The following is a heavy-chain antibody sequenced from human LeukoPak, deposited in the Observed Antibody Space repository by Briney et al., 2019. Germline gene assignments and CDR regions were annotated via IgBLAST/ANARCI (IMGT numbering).Heavy chain of an antibody. J-gene: IGHJ4*02. Sequence: PGGSLRLSCAASGFTFSSYAMSWVRRAPGKGLEWVSAISGSGGSTYYADSVKGRFTISRDNSKNTLYLQMNSLRAEDTAVYYCAKVSVHYYGSGSYFDYWGQGTLVTVSS. CDR3: AKVSVHYYGSGSYFDY. V-gene: IGHV3-23*01. CDR1: GFTFSSYA. D-gene: IGHD3-10*01. CDR2: ISGSGGST.